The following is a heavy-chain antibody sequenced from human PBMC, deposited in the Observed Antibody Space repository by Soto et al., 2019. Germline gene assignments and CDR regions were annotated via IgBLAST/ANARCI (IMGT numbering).Heavy chain of an antibody. Sequence: ASVKVSCKTSGYTFTSYYMHWVRQAPGQGLEWMGIINPSGGSTSYAQKFQGRVTMTRDTSTSTVYMELSSLRSEDTAVYYCARGVGVCSGGSCYWFDPWGQGTLVTVSS. D-gene: IGHD2-15*01. CDR2: INPSGGST. CDR1: GYTFTSYY. CDR3: ARGVGVCSGGSCYWFDP. J-gene: IGHJ5*02. V-gene: IGHV1-46*01.